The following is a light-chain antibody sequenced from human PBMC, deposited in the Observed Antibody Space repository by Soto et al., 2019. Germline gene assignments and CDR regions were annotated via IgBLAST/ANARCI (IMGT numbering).Light chain of an antibody. CDR3: AAWDDSLSSYV. V-gene: IGLV1-47*01. Sequence: QSVLTQPPSASGTPGQRVTISCSGSNSNIGSNYVYWYQQFPGTAPKLLIYRNNQRPSGVPDRFSGSRSGTSASLAISGLRPEEEADYYRAAWDDSLSSYVFGTGTKVTVL. CDR2: RNN. J-gene: IGLJ1*01. CDR1: NSNIGSNY.